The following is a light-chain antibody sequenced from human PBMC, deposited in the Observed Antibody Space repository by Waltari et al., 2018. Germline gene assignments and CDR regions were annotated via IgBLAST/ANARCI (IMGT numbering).Light chain of an antibody. V-gene: IGLV2-14*01. CDR3: ASYVNSFALV. CDR2: EVK. CDR1: TSTIGSYDL. Sequence: HSALTQPASVSGSPGQSISISCAGPTSTIGSYDLFPWYQKNPGKAPNLIIYEVKNRPSDISPRFSASKSGDTASLTISGLQAEDEAEYYCASYVNSFALVFGGGTKVSVL. J-gene: IGLJ2*01.